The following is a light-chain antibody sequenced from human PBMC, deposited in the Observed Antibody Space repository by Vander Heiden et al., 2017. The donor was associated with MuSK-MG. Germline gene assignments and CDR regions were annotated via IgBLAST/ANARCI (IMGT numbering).Light chain of an antibody. Sequence: SYELTQPPSVSVSPGQTARILCSGDALPKKYTYWYQQKSGLAPLLVIYEDRKRPSEIPERFSGSASGTTATLTITGAQVEDEADYYCYSTDSSGDHVVFGGGTKLTVL. V-gene: IGLV3-10*01. CDR2: EDR. CDR1: ALPKKY. CDR3: YSTDSSGDHVV. J-gene: IGLJ3*02.